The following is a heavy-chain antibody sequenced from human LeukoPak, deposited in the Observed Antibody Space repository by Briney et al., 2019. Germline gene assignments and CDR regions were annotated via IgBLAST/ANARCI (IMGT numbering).Heavy chain of an antibody. D-gene: IGHD3-10*01. J-gene: IGHJ4*02. CDR1: GGSISSGDYY. Sequence: PSETLSLTCTVSGGSISSGDYYWGWIRQPPGKGLEWLGYIYYSGSTYYNPSLKSRVTISVDTSKNQFSLKLSSVTAADTAVYYCASSMVRGVIFDYWGQGTLVTVSS. V-gene: IGHV4-30-4*01. CDR2: IYYSGST. CDR3: ASSMVRGVIFDY.